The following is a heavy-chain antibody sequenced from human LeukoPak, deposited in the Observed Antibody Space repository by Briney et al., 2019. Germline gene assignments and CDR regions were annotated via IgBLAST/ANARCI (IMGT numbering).Heavy chain of an antibody. CDR1: GYTFASYG. CDR3: AREGDYVWGSYRSPNY. Sequence: ASVKASCKASGYTFASYGISWVRQAPGQGLEWMGWISAYNGNTNYAQKLQGRVTMTTDTSTSTAYMELRSLRSDDTAVYYCAREGDYVWGSYRSPNYWGQGTLVTVSS. D-gene: IGHD3-16*02. V-gene: IGHV1-18*01. J-gene: IGHJ4*02. CDR2: ISAYNGNT.